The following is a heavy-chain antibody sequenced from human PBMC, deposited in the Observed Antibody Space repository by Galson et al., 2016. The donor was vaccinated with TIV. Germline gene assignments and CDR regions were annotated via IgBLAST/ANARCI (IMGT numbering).Heavy chain of an antibody. V-gene: IGHV1-8*01. CDR1: GYTFTNSE. J-gene: IGHJ4*02. Sequence: SVKVSCKASGYTFTNSEINWVRQATGQGLEWMGWVIPNSGKTSYAQKFQGRLTMTRDTSISTAYMELRSLKSDDTAVYYCARLASCGGDCYYFDYWGQGTLVTVSS. CDR3: ARLASCGGDCYYFDY. CDR2: VIPNSGKT. D-gene: IGHD2-21*02.